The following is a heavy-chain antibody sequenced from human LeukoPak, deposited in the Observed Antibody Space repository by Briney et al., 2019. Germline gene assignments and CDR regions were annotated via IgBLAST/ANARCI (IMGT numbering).Heavy chain of an antibody. V-gene: IGHV3-23*01. CDR3: AKFHIVVVNGYFDY. D-gene: IGHD2-21*01. J-gene: IGHJ4*02. Sequence: GGSLRLSCSASGFTFSSYAMSWVRQAPGKGLEWVSAIGGSGDTTYYADSVKGRFTISRDYSKNTLYLQMNSLRAEDTAVYYCAKFHIVVVNGYFDYWGQGTLVTVSS. CDR1: GFTFSSYA. CDR2: IGGSGDTT.